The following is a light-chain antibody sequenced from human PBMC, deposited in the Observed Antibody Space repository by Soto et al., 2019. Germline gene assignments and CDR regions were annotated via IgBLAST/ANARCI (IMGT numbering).Light chain of an antibody. CDR3: QQHYNWPPTWT. Sequence: EIVLTQSPATLSLSPGERATLTCRSSQSVSSSYLAWYQQKPGQAPRLLIYDASSRATGVPARFSGSGSGTEFTLAISSLQSEDFAVYYCQQHYNWPPTWTFGQGTKVDIK. J-gene: IGKJ1*01. CDR2: DAS. CDR1: QSVSSSY. V-gene: IGKV3D-7*01.